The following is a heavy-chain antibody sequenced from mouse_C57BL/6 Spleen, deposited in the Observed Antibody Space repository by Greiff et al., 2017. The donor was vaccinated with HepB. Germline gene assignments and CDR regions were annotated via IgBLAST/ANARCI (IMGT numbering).Heavy chain of an antibody. V-gene: IGHV1-63*01. J-gene: IGHJ2*01. CDR2: IYPGGGYT. Sequence: QVTLKVSGAELVRPGTSVKMSCKASGYTFTNYWIGWAKQRPGHGLEWIGDIYPGGGYTNYNEKFKGKATLTADKSSSTAYMQFSSLTSEDSAIYYCARSDGNYEYFDYWGQGTTLTVSS. CDR3: ARSDGNYEYFDY. D-gene: IGHD2-1*01. CDR1: GYTFTNYW.